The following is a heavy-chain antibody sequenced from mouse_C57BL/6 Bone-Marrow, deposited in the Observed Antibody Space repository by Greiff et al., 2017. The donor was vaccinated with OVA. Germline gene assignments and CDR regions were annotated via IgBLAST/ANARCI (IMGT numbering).Heavy chain of an antibody. Sequence: QVQLQQSGAELVRPGSSVKLSCKASGYTFTSYWMDWVKQRPGQGLEWIGNIYPSDSETHYNQKFKDKATLTVDKSSSTAYMQLSSLTSEDSAVYYCARRRAYYSNWYFDVWGTGTTVTVSS. D-gene: IGHD2-5*01. CDR3: ARRRAYYSNWYFDV. CDR2: IYPSDSET. V-gene: IGHV1-61*01. J-gene: IGHJ1*03. CDR1: GYTFTSYW.